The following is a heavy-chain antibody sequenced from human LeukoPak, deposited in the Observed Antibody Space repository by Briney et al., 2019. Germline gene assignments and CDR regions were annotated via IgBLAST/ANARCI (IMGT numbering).Heavy chain of an antibody. V-gene: IGHV3-7*04. Sequence: GGSLRLSCAASGFTFSSYWMSWVRQAPGKGLEWVANIKQDGSEKYYVDSVKGRSTISRDNAKNSLYLQMNSLRAEDTAVYYCARGSSGWYFRWFDPWGQGTLVTVSS. CDR3: ARGSSGWYFRWFDP. D-gene: IGHD6-19*01. CDR2: IKQDGSEK. CDR1: GFTFSSYW. J-gene: IGHJ5*02.